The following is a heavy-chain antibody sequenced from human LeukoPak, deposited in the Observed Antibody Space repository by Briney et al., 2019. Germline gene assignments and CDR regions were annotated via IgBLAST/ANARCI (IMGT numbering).Heavy chain of an antibody. CDR1: GFAFSSYG. J-gene: IGHJ4*02. V-gene: IGHV3-30*18. CDR3: AKDLLITGKLDY. Sequence: GGSLRLSCAASGFAFSSYGMHWVRQAPGKGLEWVAVISYDGSNKYYADSVKGRFTISRDNSKNTLYLQMNSLRAEDTAVYYCAKDLLITGKLDYWGQGTLVTVSS. CDR2: ISYDGSNK. D-gene: IGHD1-20*01.